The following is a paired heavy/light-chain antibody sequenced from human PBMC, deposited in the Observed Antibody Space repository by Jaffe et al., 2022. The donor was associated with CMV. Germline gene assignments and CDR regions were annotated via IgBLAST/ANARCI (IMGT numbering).Light chain of an antibody. J-gene: IGKJ2*01. Sequence: IQLTQSPSSLSASVGDRVTITCRASQGISSDLAWYQQKLGKAPKLLIYAASTLQTGVPSRFSGSGSGTDFTLTINSLQPEDFATYYCQQLYSYPRTFGQGTKLEIK. V-gene: IGKV1-9*01. CDR2: AAS. CDR1: QGISSD. CDR3: QQLYSYPRT.
Heavy chain of an antibody. CDR1: GYNFTNYY. CDR2: INPRGGST. CDR3: ASWGGGSDWYGRNDAFEI. V-gene: IGHV1-46*01. J-gene: IGHJ3*02. D-gene: IGHD6-19*01. Sequence: QVQLVQSGAEVKKPGASVKVSCKASGYNFTNYYVHWVRQAPGQGLEWMGVINPRGGSTSYAQKFQGRATMTRDTSTSTVYMDLSSLRSEDTAVYFCASWGGGSDWYGRNDAFEIWGQGTMVTVSS.